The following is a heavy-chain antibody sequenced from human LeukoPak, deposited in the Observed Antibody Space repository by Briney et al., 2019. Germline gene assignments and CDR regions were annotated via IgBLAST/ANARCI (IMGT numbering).Heavy chain of an antibody. J-gene: IGHJ3*02. V-gene: IGHV3-21*01. CDR2: ISSSSSYI. Sequence: PGGSLRLSCAASGFTFSSYSMNWVRQAPGKGLEWVSSISSSSSYIYYADSVKGRFTISRDNAKNSLYLQMNSLRAEDTAVYYCARDPLRIAAAGNGAFDIWGQGTMVTVSS. CDR3: ARDPLRIAAAGNGAFDI. CDR1: GFTFSSYS. D-gene: IGHD6-13*01.